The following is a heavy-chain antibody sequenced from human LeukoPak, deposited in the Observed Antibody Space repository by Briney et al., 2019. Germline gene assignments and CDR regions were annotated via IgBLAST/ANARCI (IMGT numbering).Heavy chain of an antibody. CDR1: GGSFSGYY. V-gene: IGHV4-34*01. Sequence: PSETLSLTCAVYGGSFSGYYWSWIRQPPGKGLEWIGEINHSGSTNYNPSLKSRVTISVDTSKNQFSLKLSSVTAADTAVYYCARGGIYYYGSGSYYNWFDPWGQGTLVTVSS. D-gene: IGHD3-10*01. CDR3: ARGGIYYYGSGSYYNWFDP. J-gene: IGHJ5*02. CDR2: INHSGST.